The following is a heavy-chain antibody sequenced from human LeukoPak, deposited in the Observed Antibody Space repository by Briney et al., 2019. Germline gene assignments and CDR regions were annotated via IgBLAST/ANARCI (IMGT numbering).Heavy chain of an antibody. D-gene: IGHD3-22*01. V-gene: IGHV3-21*06. CDR3: ARLRRNTDSSGFFYYYDY. Sequence: GSLRLSCAASGFSFSSYSFNWVRQAPGKGLEWVSSINTVSSYIYYADSLKGRFTISRDNAKNSVYLQMDSLRAEDSAVYYCARLRRNTDSSGFFYYYDYWGQGTLVTVSS. CDR1: GFSFSSYS. CDR2: INTVSSYI. J-gene: IGHJ4*02.